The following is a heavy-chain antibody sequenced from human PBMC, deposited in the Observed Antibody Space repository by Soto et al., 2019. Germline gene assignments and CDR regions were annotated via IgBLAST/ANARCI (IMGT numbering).Heavy chain of an antibody. Sequence: GGSLRLSCATSGFTFSDHFMDWVRQAPGKGLEWVGLTRNKANSYTTDYAESVKGRFTISRDDSERSLYLQMTSLKTEDTAVYYCARRSSNNWYFDLWGRGTLVTVSS. CDR1: GFTFSDHF. V-gene: IGHV3-72*01. CDR2: TRNKANSYTT. J-gene: IGHJ2*01. CDR3: ARRSSNNWYFDL. D-gene: IGHD4-4*01.